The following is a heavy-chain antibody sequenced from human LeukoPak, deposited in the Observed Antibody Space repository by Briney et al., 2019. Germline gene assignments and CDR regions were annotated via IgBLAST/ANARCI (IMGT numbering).Heavy chain of an antibody. D-gene: IGHD3-10*01. CDR1: GFTFSSYG. Sequence: GGSLRLSCAASGFTFSSYGMNWVRQAPGKGLEWVSYISSSGSTVYYADSVKGRFSISRDNAKNSLYLQMNSLRAEDTAVYYCARGGPWFDPWGQGTLVTVSS. V-gene: IGHV3-48*03. J-gene: IGHJ5*02. CDR3: ARGGPWFDP. CDR2: ISSSGSTV.